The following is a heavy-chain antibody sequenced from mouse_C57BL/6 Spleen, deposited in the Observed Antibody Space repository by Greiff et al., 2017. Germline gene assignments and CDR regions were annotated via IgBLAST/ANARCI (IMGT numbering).Heavy chain of an antibody. CDR2: IWSGGST. CDR3: ASIYDGYYGGCAY. D-gene: IGHD2-3*01. J-gene: IGHJ3*01. CDR1: GFSLTSYG. V-gene: IGHV2-2*01. Sequence: QVQLQQSGPGLVQPSQSLSITCTVSGFSLTSYGVHWVRPSPGKGLEWLGVIWSGGSTDYNAAFISRLSISKDNSKSQVFFKMNSLQADDTAIYYCASIYDGYYGGCAYWGQGTLVTVSA.